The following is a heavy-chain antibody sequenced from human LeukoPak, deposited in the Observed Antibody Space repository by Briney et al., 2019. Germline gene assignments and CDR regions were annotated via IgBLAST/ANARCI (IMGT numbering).Heavy chain of an antibody. CDR3: AKDIAAMVKDAFDI. D-gene: IGHD5-18*01. J-gene: IGHJ3*02. CDR2: ISSTGGTA. Sequence: GGSLRLSCAASGFTFSSFGMSWVRQAPGKGLEWVSAISSTGGTAYYADSVKGRFTISRDNSKNTLYLQMNSLRAEDTAVYYCAKDIAAMVKDAFDIWGQGTMVTVSS. CDR1: GFTFSSFG. V-gene: IGHV3-23*01.